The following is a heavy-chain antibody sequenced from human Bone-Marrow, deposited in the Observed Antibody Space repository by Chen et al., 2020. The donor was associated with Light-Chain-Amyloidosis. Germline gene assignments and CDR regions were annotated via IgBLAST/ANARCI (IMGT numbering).Heavy chain of an antibody. V-gene: IGHV3-33*01. CDR3: AGSPAGHDAFDI. CDR1: GFTFSSYG. Sequence: QVQLVESGGGVVQPGRSLRLSCVASGFTFSSYGMHWFRTAPGKGLELVEVIWYDRSNKYYADSVKGRFTISRENSKNTLYLQMNSLRAEDTAVYYCAGSPAGHDAFDIWGQETMVAVSS. CDR2: IWYDRSNK. J-gene: IGHJ3*02. D-gene: IGHD3-10*01.